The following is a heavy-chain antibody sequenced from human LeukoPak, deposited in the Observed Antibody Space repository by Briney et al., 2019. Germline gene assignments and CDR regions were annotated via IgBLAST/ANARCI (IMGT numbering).Heavy chain of an antibody. CDR2: ISSSSSYI. J-gene: IGHJ6*03. Sequence: GGSLRLSCAASGFTFSMSTMNWVRQAPGKGLEWVSSISSSSSYIYYADSVKGRFTISRDNAKNSLYLQMNSLRAEDTAVYYCARDFGTYSSGWYVLSTYYYYYMDVWGKGTTVTVSS. CDR1: GFTFSMST. CDR3: ARDFGTYSSGWYVLSTYYYYYMDV. D-gene: IGHD6-19*01. V-gene: IGHV3-21*01.